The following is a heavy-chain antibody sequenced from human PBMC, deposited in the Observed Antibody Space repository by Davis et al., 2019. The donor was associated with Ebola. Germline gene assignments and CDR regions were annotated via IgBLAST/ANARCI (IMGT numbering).Heavy chain of an antibody. CDR2: ISSSGSTI. V-gene: IGHV3-11*01. CDR3: ARAGYSSGWRRTPLGY. J-gene: IGHJ4*02. Sequence: GGSLRLSCAASGFTVSSNYMSWVRQAPGKGLEWVSYISSSGSTIYYADSVKGRFTISRDNAKNSLYLQMNSLRAEDTAVYYCARAGYSSGWRRTPLGYWGQGTLVTVSS. D-gene: IGHD6-19*01. CDR1: GFTVSSNY.